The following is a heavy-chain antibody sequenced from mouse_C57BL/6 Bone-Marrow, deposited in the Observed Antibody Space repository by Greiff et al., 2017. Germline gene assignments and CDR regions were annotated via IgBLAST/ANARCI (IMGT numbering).Heavy chain of an antibody. CDR3: ARGRAPYYFDY. V-gene: IGHV14-2*01. CDR1: GFNIKDYY. Sequence: VQLQQSGAELVKPGASVKLSCTASGFNIKDYYMHWVKQRTEQGLEWIGRIDPEDGETNYDPKFQGKATITADKSSNTADLQLSSLTSEDTAVYYCARGRAPYYFDYWGQGTTLTVSS. CDR2: IDPEDGET. J-gene: IGHJ2*01. D-gene: IGHD3-3*01.